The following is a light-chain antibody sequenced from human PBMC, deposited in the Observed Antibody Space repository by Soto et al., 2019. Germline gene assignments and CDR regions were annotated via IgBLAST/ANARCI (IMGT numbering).Light chain of an antibody. V-gene: IGKV3-20*01. J-gene: IGKJ3*01. Sequence: EIVLTQSPGTLSLSPGERLTLSCRASQSVTSSYLAWYQHKPGQAPRLLMYGASTKATGTPDRFNGSGSGTDFTLTISRLEPEDFAVYYCQQHGSSPFTFGPGTKVDFK. CDR1: QSVTSSY. CDR3: QQHGSSPFT. CDR2: GAS.